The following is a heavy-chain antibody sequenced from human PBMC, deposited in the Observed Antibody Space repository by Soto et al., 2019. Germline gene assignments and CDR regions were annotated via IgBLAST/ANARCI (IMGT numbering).Heavy chain of an antibody. V-gene: IGHV5-51*01. CDR1: GYSFTSYW. Sequence: GESLKISCKGSGYSFTSYWIGWVRQMPGKGLEWMGIIYPGDSDTRYSPSFQGQVTISADKSISTAYLQWSSLKASDTAMYYCAREFFDVWRAVAGYFDYWGQGTLVTVS. CDR2: IYPGDSDT. D-gene: IGHD6-19*01. J-gene: IGHJ4*02. CDR3: AREFFDVWRAVAGYFDY.